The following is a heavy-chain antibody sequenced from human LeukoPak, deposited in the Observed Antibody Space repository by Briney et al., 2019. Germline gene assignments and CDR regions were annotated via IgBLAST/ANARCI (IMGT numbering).Heavy chain of an antibody. V-gene: IGHV3-23*01. CDR3: AKEDPQWLEVNFDY. Sequence: GGPLRLSCAASGFTFSSYWMHWVRQAPGKGLEWVSGISGSGDSTYYADFLKGRFTISRDNSKSTLSLQMNSLRAEDTAIYYCAKEDPQWLEVNFDYWGQGTLVTVSS. D-gene: IGHD6-19*01. J-gene: IGHJ4*02. CDR1: GFTFSSYW. CDR2: ISGSGDST.